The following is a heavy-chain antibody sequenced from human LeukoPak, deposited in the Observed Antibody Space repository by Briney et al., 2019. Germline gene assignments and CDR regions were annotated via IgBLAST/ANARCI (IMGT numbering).Heavy chain of an antibody. J-gene: IGHJ4*02. CDR2: ISGSGGST. Sequence: GGSLRLSCAASGFTFSSYEMNWVRQAPGKGLEWVSAISGSGGSTYYADSVKGRFTISRDNSKNTLYLQMNSLTAEDTAIYYCAKATGTLGNWGQGTLVTVSS. V-gene: IGHV3-23*01. CDR3: AKATGTLGN. D-gene: IGHD1-1*01. CDR1: GFTFSSYE.